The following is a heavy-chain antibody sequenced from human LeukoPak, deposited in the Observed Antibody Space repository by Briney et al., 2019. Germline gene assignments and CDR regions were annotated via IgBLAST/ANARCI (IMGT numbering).Heavy chain of an antibody. V-gene: IGHV1-18*01. J-gene: IGHJ6*03. D-gene: IGHD1-26*01. CDR3: ARTTNSYYYYYYTDV. CDR1: GYTFTSYG. CDR2: ISAYNGNT. Sequence: GASVKVSCKASGYTFTSYGISWVRQAPGQGLEWMGWISAYNGNTNYAQKLQGRVTMTTDTSTSTAYIELRSLRSDDTAVYYCARTTNSYYYYYYTDVWGIGTTVTVSS.